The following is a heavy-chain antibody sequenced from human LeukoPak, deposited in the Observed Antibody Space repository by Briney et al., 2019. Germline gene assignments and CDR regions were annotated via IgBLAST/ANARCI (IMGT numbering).Heavy chain of an antibody. CDR1: GGSISSYY. CDR3: ARTSTGTKASTYYYYMDV. D-gene: IGHD1-7*01. J-gene: IGHJ6*03. CDR2: IYYSGST. V-gene: IGHV4-59*08. Sequence: PSETLSLTCTVSGGSISSYYWSWIRQPPGKGLEWIGYIYYSGSTNYNPSLKSRVTISVDTSKNQFSLKLSSVTAADTAVYYCARTSTGTKASTYYYYMDVWGKGTTVTVSS.